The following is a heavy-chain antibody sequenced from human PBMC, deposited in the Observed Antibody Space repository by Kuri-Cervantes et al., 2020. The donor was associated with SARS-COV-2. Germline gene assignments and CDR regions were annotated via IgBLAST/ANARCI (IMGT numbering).Heavy chain of an antibody. V-gene: IGHV3-30*03. CDR2: ISYDGSNK. J-gene: IGHJ4*02. CDR3: AREKSYYDFWSGYYTGGYFDY. CDR1: GFTFSSYG. D-gene: IGHD3-3*01. Sequence: GGSLRLSCAASGFTFSSYGMHWVRQAPGKGLEWVVVISYDGSNKYYADSVKGRFTISRDNSKNTLYLQMNSLRAEDTAVYYCAREKSYYDFWSGYYTGGYFDYWGQGTLVTVSS.